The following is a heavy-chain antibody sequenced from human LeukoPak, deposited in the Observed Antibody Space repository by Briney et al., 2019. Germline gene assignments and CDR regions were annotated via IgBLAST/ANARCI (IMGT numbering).Heavy chain of an antibody. CDR3: ARRAYCGGDCLYFDY. J-gene: IGHJ4*02. CDR1: GGSISSYY. CDR2: IYYSGST. V-gene: IGHV4-59*08. D-gene: IGHD2-21*02. Sequence: SETLSLTCTVSGGSISSYYWSWIRQPPGKGLEWIGYIYYSGSTNYNPSLKSRVTISVDTSKNQFSLKLSSVTAADTAVYYCARRAYCGGDCLYFDYWGQGALVTVSS.